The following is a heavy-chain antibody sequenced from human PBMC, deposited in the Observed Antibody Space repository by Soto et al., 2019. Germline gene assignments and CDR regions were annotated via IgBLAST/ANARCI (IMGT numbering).Heavy chain of an antibody. CDR1: GFTFSSYS. CDR2: ISSSSSYI. CDR3: ARDYRWELQGYDAFDI. D-gene: IGHD1-26*01. V-gene: IGHV3-21*01. Sequence: EVQLVESGGGLVKPGGSLRLSCAASGFTFSSYSMNWVRQAPGKGLEWVSSISSSSSYIYYADSVKGRFTISRDNAKNSLYLQMNSLRADDTAVYYCARDYRWELQGYDAFDIWGQGTMVTVSS. J-gene: IGHJ3*02.